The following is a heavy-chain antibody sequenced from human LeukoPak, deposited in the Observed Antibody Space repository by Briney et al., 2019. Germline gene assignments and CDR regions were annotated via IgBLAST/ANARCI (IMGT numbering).Heavy chain of an antibody. V-gene: IGHV3-48*04. CDR2: ISSSSSTI. D-gene: IGHD3-22*01. Sequence: PGGSLRLSCAASGFTFSSYSMNWVRQAPGKGLEWVSYISSSSSTIYYADSVKGRFTISRDNAKNSLYLQMNSLRAEDTALYYCAKDSNYDSSGYYDYWGQGTLVTVSS. CDR1: GFTFSSYS. CDR3: AKDSNYDSSGYYDY. J-gene: IGHJ4*02.